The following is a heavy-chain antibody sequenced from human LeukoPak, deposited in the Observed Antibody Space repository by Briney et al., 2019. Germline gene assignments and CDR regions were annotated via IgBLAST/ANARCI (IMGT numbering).Heavy chain of an antibody. CDR3: AVEGAIFGVVDY. Sequence: GASVKVSCKASGYTFTSYAMNWVRQAPGQGLEWMGWINPNSGGTNYAQKFQGRVTMTRDTSISTAYMELSRLRSDDTAVYYCAVEGAIFGVVDYWGQGTLVTVSS. D-gene: IGHD3-3*01. CDR2: INPNSGGT. V-gene: IGHV1-2*02. J-gene: IGHJ4*02. CDR1: GYTFTSYA.